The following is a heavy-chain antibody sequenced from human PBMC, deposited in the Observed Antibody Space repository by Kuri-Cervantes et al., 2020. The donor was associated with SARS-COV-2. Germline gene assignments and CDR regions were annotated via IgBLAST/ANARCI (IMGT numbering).Heavy chain of an antibody. V-gene: IGHV1-2*04. CDR2: SNPTSGST. Sequence: ASVKVSCKASGYTFTGYYIHWVRQAPGQGREWMGWSNPTSGSTNYAQKFQGWVTMTKDTSTSTAYMELSRLRSDDTAVYYCARGDIIVATIPSGGYYYGMDVWGQGTTVTVSS. CDR3: ARGDIIVATIPSGGYYYGMDV. D-gene: IGHD5-12*01. CDR1: GYTFTGYY. J-gene: IGHJ6*02.